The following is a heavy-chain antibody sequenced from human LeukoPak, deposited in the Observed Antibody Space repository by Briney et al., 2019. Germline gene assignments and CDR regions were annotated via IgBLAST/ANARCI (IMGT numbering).Heavy chain of an antibody. Sequence: ASVKVSCKASGYTFTSYDINWVRQATGQGLEWMGWMNPNSGNTGYAQKFQGRVTMTRNTSISTAYMELSSLRSEDTAVYYCARGGRLRWFGKNWFDPWGQGTLVTVSS. CDR2: MNPNSGNT. CDR1: GYTFTSYD. J-gene: IGHJ5*02. V-gene: IGHV1-8*01. CDR3: ARGGRLRWFGKNWFDP. D-gene: IGHD3-10*01.